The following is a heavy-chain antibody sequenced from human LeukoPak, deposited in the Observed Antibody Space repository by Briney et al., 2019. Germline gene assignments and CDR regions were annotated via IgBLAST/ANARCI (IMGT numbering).Heavy chain of an antibody. V-gene: IGHV4-59*12. D-gene: IGHD6-19*01. Sequence: SETLSLTCAVYGGSFSSYYWDWIRQPPGKGLEWIGSIYYGGSTYYNPSLESRVTISVDTSKNQFSLKLSSVTAADTAMYYCAREGWQWLVHAFDIWGQGTMVTVSS. CDR3: AREGWQWLVHAFDI. J-gene: IGHJ3*02. CDR1: GGSFSSYY. CDR2: IYYGGST.